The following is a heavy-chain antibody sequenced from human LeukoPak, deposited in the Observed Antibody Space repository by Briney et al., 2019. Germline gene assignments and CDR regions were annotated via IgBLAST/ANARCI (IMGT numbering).Heavy chain of an antibody. V-gene: IGHV3-21*01. CDR1: GFTFSSYS. CDR3: ASVGYCSSTSCKAGGYGMDV. Sequence: KSGGSLRLSCAASGFTFSSYSMNWVRQAPGKGLEWVSSISSSSSYIYYADSVKGRFTISRDNAKNSLYLQMNSLRAEDTAVYYCASVGYCSSTSCKAGGYGMDVWGQGTTVTVS. J-gene: IGHJ6*02. CDR2: ISSSSSYI. D-gene: IGHD2-2*01.